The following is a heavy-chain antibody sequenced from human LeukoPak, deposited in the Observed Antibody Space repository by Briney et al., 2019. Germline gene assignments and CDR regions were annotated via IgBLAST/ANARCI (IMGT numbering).Heavy chain of an antibody. CDR3: ARAYGDYVTLRAFDI. V-gene: IGHV4-30-2*01. D-gene: IGHD4-17*01. Sequence: SQTLSLTCAVSGGSISSGGYSWSWIRQPPGKGLEWIGYIYHSGSTYYNPSLKSRVTISVDRSKNQFSLKLSSVTAADTAMYYCARAYGDYVTLRAFDIWGQGTMVTVSS. J-gene: IGHJ3*02. CDR1: GGSISSGGYS. CDR2: IYHSGST.